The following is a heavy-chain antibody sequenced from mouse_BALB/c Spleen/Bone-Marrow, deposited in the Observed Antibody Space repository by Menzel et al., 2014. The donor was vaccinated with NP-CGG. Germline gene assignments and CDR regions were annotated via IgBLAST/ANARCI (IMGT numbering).Heavy chain of an antibody. CDR3: ARYDGYFDY. CDR1: GYAFTDYL. Sequence: VQLQQSGAELVRPGTSVKVSCKASGYAFTDYLMEWLKQRPGQGLEWIGVINPGSGSTNYNEKFKDKATLTADISSSTAYMQLSSLTSDDSAVYFCARYDGYFDYWGQGTILTVSS. D-gene: IGHD2-3*01. V-gene: IGHV1-54*01. CDR2: INPGSGST. J-gene: IGHJ2*01.